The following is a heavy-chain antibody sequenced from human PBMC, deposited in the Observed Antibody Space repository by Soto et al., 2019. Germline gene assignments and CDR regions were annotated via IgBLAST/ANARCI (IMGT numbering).Heavy chain of an antibody. CDR3: AGYSHSWSKYVKH. V-gene: IGHV4-34*01. J-gene: IGHJ1*01. Sequence: VQLQQWGAGLLKPSETLSLTCAVYGGSFSGYCWSWIRQTPGERLEWVGDICHGGGANYNPSLKSRVSFSMDPSKNQFSLKLNSVMAADTAVYYCAGYSHSWSKYVKHWGRGSLVTVSS. D-gene: IGHD6-13*01. CDR2: ICHGGGA. CDR1: GGSFSGYC.